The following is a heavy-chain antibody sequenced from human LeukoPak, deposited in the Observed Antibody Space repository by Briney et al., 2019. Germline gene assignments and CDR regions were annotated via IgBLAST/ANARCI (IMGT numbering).Heavy chain of an antibody. CDR3: ARGGYSYGYAGVSPHYMAI. CDR1: GFTLDEYG. Sequence: PGGSLRLSCAASGFTLDEYGMNWVRQAPEKGLEWVSGINWNGASTNYADSVQGRFTISRDNAKNSLFLQMSSLRAEDTALYFCARGGYSYGYAGVSPHYMAIWGKGTMVTVSS. J-gene: IGHJ6*03. D-gene: IGHD5-18*01. CDR2: INWNGAST. V-gene: IGHV3-20*04.